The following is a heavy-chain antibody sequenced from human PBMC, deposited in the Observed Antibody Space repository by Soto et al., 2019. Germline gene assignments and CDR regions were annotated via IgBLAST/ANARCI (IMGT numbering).Heavy chain of an antibody. D-gene: IGHD5-18*01. CDR3: ARASPVVTDV. CDR2: IYYSGST. J-gene: IGHJ6*02. Sequence: PSETLSLTCAVSGGSISSGDYYWSWIRQPPGKGLEWIGYIYYSGSTYYNPSLKSRVTISVDTSKSQFSLKLSSVTAADTAVYYCARASPVVTDVCGQGTTVTVSS. V-gene: IGHV4-30-4*01. CDR1: GGSISSGDYY.